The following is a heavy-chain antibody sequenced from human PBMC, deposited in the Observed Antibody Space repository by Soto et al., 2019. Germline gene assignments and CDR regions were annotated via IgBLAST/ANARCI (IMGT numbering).Heavy chain of an antibody. V-gene: IGHV4-39*01. J-gene: IGHJ4*02. CDR1: GCSISSSSYY. Sequence: PXETLSLTCTVSGCSISSSSYYWGWIRQPPGKGLEWIGKIYHSGSTYYNPSLKGRVTISVDTSKNQFSLKVSSVTAADTAVYYCATAGETVAGFYWGQGTLVTVSS. CDR2: IYHSGST. CDR3: ATAGETVAGFY. D-gene: IGHD6-19*01.